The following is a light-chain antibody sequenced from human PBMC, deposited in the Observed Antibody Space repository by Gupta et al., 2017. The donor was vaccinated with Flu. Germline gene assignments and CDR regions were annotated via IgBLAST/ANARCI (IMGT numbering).Light chain of an antibody. CDR1: QSVSSSY. CDR2: GAS. V-gene: IGKV3-20*01. J-gene: IGKJ2*01. CDR3: QQYGSFPYT. Sequence: EIVLTQSPGTLSLSPGERATLSCRASQSVSSSYLAWYQQKPGQAPRLLIYGASSGSGTDFTLTISRLEPEDFAVYYCQQYGSFPYTFGQGTKLEIK.